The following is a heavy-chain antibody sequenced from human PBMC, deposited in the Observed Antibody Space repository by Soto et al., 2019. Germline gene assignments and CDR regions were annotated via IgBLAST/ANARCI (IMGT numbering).Heavy chain of an antibody. V-gene: IGHV4-59*08. CDR2: IYYSGGT. Sequence: PSETLSLTCTVSGGSISSYYWSWIRQPPGKGLEWIGYIYYSGGTNYNPSLKSRVTMSVDTSKNQFSLRLSSVTAADTAVYYCARHNVDYYDSSGDLPLDPWGQGALVTVS. CDR1: GGSISSYY. CDR3: ARHNVDYYDSSGDLPLDP. D-gene: IGHD3-22*01. J-gene: IGHJ5*02.